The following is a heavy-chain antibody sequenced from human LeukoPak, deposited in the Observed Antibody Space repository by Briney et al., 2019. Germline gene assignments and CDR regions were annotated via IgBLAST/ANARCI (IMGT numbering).Heavy chain of an antibody. D-gene: IGHD3-22*01. Sequence: GGSLRLSCAASGFTFSSYAMSWVRQAPGKGLEWVSAISGSGGSTYYADSVKGRFTISRDNSKNTLYLQMNSLGAEDTAVYYCATSPDITMIVVVILLYFDYWGQGTLVTVSS. CDR1: GFTFSSYA. CDR3: ATSPDITMIVVVILLYFDY. CDR2: ISGSGGST. J-gene: IGHJ4*02. V-gene: IGHV3-23*01.